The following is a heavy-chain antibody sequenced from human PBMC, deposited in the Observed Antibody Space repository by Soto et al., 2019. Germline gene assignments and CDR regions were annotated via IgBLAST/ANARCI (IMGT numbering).Heavy chain of an antibody. CDR1: GFTFSSYD. D-gene: IGHD4-17*01. J-gene: IGHJ4*02. Sequence: EVQLVESGGGLVQPGGSLRLSCAASGFTFSSYDMYWARQATGKGLEWVSTIGTAGDTCYPGSVKGRFTISRENAKNSLYLQMNSLRAEDTAVYCARGGTTVVTPIDYWGQGTLVTVSS. CDR3: ARGGTTVVTPIDY. V-gene: IGHV3-13*01. CDR2: IGTAGDT.